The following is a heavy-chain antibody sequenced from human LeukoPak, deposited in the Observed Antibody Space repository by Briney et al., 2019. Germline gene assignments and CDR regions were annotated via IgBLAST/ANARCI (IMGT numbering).Heavy chain of an antibody. J-gene: IGHJ6*03. D-gene: IGHD2-8*01. V-gene: IGHV3-66*01. CDR2: IYSGGST. Sequence: GGSLRLSCAASGFTVSSNYMSWVRQAPGKGLEWVSVIYSGGSTYYADSVKGRFTISRDNSKNILYLQMNSLRAEDTAVYYCAKDRCSNGIGCYYYYMDVWGTGTTVTISS. CDR3: AKDRCSNGIGCYYYYMDV. CDR1: GFTVSSNY.